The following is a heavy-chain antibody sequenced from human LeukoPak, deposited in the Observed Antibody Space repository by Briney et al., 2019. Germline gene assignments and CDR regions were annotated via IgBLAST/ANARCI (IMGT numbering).Heavy chain of an antibody. V-gene: IGHV1-69*01. J-gene: IGHJ4*02. Sequence: SVKVSCKASGGTFSSYAISWVRQAPGQGLAWMGGIIPIFGTANYAQKFQGRVTITADESTSTAYMELSSLRSEDTAVYYCARGMATITGSFDYWGQGTLVTVSS. CDR3: ARGMATITGSFDY. CDR2: IIPIFGTA. D-gene: IGHD5-24*01. CDR1: GGTFSSYA.